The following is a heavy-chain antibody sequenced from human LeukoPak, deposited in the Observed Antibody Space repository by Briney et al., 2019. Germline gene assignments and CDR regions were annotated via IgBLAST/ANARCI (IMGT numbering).Heavy chain of an antibody. CDR1: GGSISSSSYY. V-gene: IGHV4-39*01. D-gene: IGHD3-10*01. J-gene: IGHJ3*02. CDR3: SKLPGSGDYFRYAFDI. Sequence: SETLSLTCTVSGGSISSSSYYWGWIRQPPGKGLEWIGSIYYSGSTYYNPSLKSRVTISVDMSKNQFSLKLSSVTAADTAVYFCSKLPGSGDYFRYAFDIWGQGTMVTVSS. CDR2: IYYSGST.